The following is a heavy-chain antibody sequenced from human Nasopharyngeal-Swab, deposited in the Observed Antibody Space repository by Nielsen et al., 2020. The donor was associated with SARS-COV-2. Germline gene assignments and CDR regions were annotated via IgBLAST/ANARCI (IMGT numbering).Heavy chain of an antibody. Sequence: SQTLSLTCAVYGGSFSGYYWSWIRQPPGKELEWIGEINHSGTTSYNPSLKSRVTISSDTSKNQFSLKLSSVTAADTAVYYCARGHRSISMIVVVIATAHFYFDSWGRGTLVTVTS. CDR3: ARGHRSISMIVVVIATAHFYFDS. CDR2: INHSGTT. J-gene: IGHJ4*02. D-gene: IGHD3-22*01. V-gene: IGHV4-34*01. CDR1: GGSFSGYY.